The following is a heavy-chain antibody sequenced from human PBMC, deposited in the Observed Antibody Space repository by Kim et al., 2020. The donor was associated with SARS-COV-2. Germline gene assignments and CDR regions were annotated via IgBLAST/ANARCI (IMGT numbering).Heavy chain of an antibody. V-gene: IGHV4-31*03. J-gene: IGHJ2*01. Sequence: SETLSLTCTVSGGSISSGGYYWSWIRQHPGKGLEWIGYIYYSGSTYYNPSLKSRVTISVDTSKNQFSLKLSSVTAADTAVYYCARDPYSSTGYFDLWGRGTLVTVSS. CDR2: IYYSGST. CDR1: GGSISSGGYY. CDR3: ARDPYSSTGYFDL. D-gene: IGHD6-13*01.